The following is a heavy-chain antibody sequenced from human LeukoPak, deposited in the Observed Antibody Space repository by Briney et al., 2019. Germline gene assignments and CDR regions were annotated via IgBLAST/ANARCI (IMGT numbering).Heavy chain of an antibody. Sequence: SETLSLTCTVSSYSISSGYYWGWIRQPPGKGLEWIGNIYHSGNAYYKPSLKSRVTISVDTSKNQFSLKLSSVAAADTAVYYCARVTSRLGVCDYWGQGTLATVSS. CDR3: ARVTSRLGVCDY. J-gene: IGHJ4*02. D-gene: IGHD2-8*01. CDR2: IYHSGNA. V-gene: IGHV4-38-2*02. CDR1: SYSISSGYY.